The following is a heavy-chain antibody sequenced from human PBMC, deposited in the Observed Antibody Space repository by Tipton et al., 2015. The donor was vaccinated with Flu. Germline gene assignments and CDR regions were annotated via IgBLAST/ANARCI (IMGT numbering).Heavy chain of an antibody. CDR3: ARDRLNASMVSSGLDAFAI. V-gene: IGHV4-61*02. CDR2: IHTSGNT. D-gene: IGHD2-8*01. CDR1: GGSISSVSYY. J-gene: IGHJ3*02. Sequence: TLSLTCTVSGGSISSVSYYWSWIRQPAGVGLEWIGRIHTSGNTNYNPSLKSPVTISLDTSKNQFSLKRSSVTAADTAVYYCARDRLNASMVSSGLDAFAIWGRGTLVTASS.